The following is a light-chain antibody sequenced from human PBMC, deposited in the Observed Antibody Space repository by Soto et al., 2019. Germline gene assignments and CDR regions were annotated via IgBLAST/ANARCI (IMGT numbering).Light chain of an antibody. CDR2: GAI. Sequence: DIQMTQSPSSLSASVGDRVTITCRASQDISNYLDSYQQKPGKVPNLLIYGAITLQSGVPSRLSGSGSGTDFTLSISSLQPEDVATYYCQKYNSAPRTFGQGTKVEIK. CDR1: QDISNY. CDR3: QKYNSAPRT. J-gene: IGKJ1*01. V-gene: IGKV1-27*01.